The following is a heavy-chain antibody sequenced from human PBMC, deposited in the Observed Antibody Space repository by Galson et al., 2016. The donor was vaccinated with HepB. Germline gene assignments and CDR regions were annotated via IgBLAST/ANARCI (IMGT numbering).Heavy chain of an antibody. CDR3: AKGMGV. CDR1: GYTFTNYG. V-gene: IGHV1-18*01. CDR2: ISAYNGDT. J-gene: IGHJ6*02. Sequence: SGYTFTNYGISWVRQAPGQGLEWMGWISAYNGDTTYAQKFQGRVTMTTDTSTSTAYMELRSLRSDDTAVYYCAKGMGVWGQGTTVTVSS.